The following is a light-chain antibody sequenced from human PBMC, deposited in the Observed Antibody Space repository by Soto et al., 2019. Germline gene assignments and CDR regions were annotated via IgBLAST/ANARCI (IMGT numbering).Light chain of an antibody. CDR2: RNS. J-gene: IGLJ2*01. CDR1: SSNIGSNY. V-gene: IGLV1-47*01. Sequence: QSVLTQPPSASGTPGQRVTISCSGSSSNIGSNYVSWYQQLPGTVPQLLIYRNSERPSGVPDRFSGSKSGTSASLAISGLRSEDEADYYCAAWDDSLSGVVFGGGTQLTVL. CDR3: AAWDDSLSGVV.